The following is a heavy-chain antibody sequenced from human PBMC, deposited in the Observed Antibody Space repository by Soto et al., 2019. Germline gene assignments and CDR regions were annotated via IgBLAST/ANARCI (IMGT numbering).Heavy chain of an antibody. V-gene: IGHV5-51*01. J-gene: IGHJ3*02. Sequence: PGESLKISCQTSGYSFTSHWIGWVRQMPGKGLEWVGSIYPGDSDTRYSLSFEGHVAISADKSTTTAFLHWSSLRASDTGMFYCARARQARDNDALDISGLGTPVTVS. CDR1: GYSFTSHW. CDR3: ARARQARDNDALDI. CDR2: IYPGDSDT.